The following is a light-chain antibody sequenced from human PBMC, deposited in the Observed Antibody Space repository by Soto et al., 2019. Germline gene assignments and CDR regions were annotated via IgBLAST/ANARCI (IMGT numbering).Light chain of an antibody. CDR1: QSISTW. CDR3: QQYNDYPWT. J-gene: IGKJ1*01. Sequence: DIQMTQSPSTLSASVGDRVTITCRASQSISTWLAWYQQRPGQAPKLLIYDASDLDSGVPPRFSGSGSETEFTLTISSLQSDDFATYYCQQYNDYPWTFGQGTKWISN. V-gene: IGKV1-5*01. CDR2: DAS.